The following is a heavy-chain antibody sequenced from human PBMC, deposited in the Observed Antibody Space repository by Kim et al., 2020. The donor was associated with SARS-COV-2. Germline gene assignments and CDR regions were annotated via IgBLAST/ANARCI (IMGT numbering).Heavy chain of an antibody. Sequence: SVKVSCKASGGTFSSYAISWVRQAPGQGLEWMGGIIPIFGTANYAQKFQGRVTITADESTSTAYMELSSLRSEDTAVYYCARDPGHPTRDYFDYWGQGTLVTVSS. V-gene: IGHV1-69*13. CDR2: IIPIFGTA. J-gene: IGHJ4*02. CDR1: GGTFSSYA. CDR3: ARDPGHPTRDYFDY.